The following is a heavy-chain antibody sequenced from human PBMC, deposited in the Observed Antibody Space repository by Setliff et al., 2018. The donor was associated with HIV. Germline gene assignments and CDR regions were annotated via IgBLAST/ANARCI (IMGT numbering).Heavy chain of an antibody. Sequence: GGSLRLSCEGSGFTFANAWMSWVRQAPGKGLEWVGRIKSNPDGGTADSAAPVKGRFTISRDDSKNTLFLHMNSLNSEDTAVYYCATIRGPFSGSSCVDWGQGTLVTVSS. CDR3: ATIRGPFSGSSCVD. V-gene: IGHV3-15*01. CDR2: IKSNPDGGTA. CDR1: GFTFANAW. J-gene: IGHJ4*02. D-gene: IGHD1-26*01.